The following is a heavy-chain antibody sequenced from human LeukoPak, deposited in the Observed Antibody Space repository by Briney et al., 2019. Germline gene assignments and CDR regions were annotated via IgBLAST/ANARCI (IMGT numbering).Heavy chain of an antibody. CDR1: GFIFSDYY. CDR3: ARDREPYYGSGSYYHYMDV. J-gene: IGHJ6*03. Sequence: PGGSLRLSCAASGFIFSDYYMSWIRQAPGKGLEWVSYIRSSGSIIYYADSVKGRFTISRDNAKNSLYLQMNSLRAEDTAVYYCARDREPYYGSGSYYHYMDVWGKGTTVTVSS. D-gene: IGHD3-10*01. V-gene: IGHV3-11*04. CDR2: IRSSGSII.